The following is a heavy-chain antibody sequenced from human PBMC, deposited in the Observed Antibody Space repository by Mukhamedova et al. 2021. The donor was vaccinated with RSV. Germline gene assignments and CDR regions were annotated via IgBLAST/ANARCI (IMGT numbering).Heavy chain of an antibody. D-gene: IGHD2-2*01. V-gene: IGHV3-21*01. Sequence: VKGRFTISRDNAKNSLYLQMNSLRAEDTAVYCCAKSVGYCSSTSCARDYWGQGTLVTVSS. J-gene: IGHJ4*02. CDR3: AKSVGYCSSTSCARDY.